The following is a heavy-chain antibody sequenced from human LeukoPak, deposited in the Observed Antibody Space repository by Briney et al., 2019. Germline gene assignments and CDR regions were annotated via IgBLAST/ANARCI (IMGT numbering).Heavy chain of an antibody. V-gene: IGHV3-23*01. J-gene: IGHJ5*02. D-gene: IGHD3-3*01. Sequence: GGSLRLSCAASGFTFSDSAVSWVRHSPGEGLKWVSSISDTGGRTYYADSVKGRFTITRDNSRNTVNLQMNSLRARDTARYYCAKGGQDFDFWRFDLWGQGILVIVSS. CDR2: ISDTGGRT. CDR3: AKGGQDFDFWRFDL. CDR1: GFTFSDSA.